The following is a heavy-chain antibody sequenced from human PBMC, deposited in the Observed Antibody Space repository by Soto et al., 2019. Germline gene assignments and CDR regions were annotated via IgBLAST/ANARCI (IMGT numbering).Heavy chain of an antibody. Sequence: EVKLLDSGGGLVQTGGSLRLSCAASGFTFSSYAMGWVRQAPGKGLDWVSVISGSGGITYSADPVKGRFTISRDNSKNILYLQMNGLRAEDTAVYYCAKGITDTGGYYYYSMDVWGQGTAVTVSS. V-gene: IGHV3-23*01. J-gene: IGHJ6*02. D-gene: IGHD3-16*01. CDR2: ISGSGGIT. CDR1: GFTFSSYA. CDR3: AKGITDTGGYYYYSMDV.